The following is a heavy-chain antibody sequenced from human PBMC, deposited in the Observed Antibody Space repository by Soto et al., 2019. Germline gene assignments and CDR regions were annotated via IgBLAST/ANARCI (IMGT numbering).Heavy chain of an antibody. CDR3: ARDGRLMLRGFSFYNGMDV. Sequence: SSETLSLTCTVSGGSISGYYWNWIRQPPGRGLEWIGYIYFNGNTNYNPSLKSRVTMSVDRSKNQFSLKLTSVTAADTAVYFCARDGRLMLRGFSFYNGMDVWGQGTTVTVSS. J-gene: IGHJ6*02. CDR2: IYFNGNT. D-gene: IGHD3-10*01. V-gene: IGHV4-59*01. CDR1: GGSISGYY.